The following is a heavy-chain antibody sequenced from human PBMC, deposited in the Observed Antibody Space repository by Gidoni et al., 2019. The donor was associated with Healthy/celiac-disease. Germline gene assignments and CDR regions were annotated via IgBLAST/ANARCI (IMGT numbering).Heavy chain of an antibody. CDR2: FDPEDGET. Sequence: QVQLVQSGAEVKKPGPSVKVSCKVSGYTLTELSMHWVRQAPGKGLEWMGGFDPEDGETIYAQKFQGRVTMTEDTSTDTAYMELSSLRSEDTAVYYCATGGTMIVVVPDAFDIWGQGTMVTVSS. CDR1: GYTLTELS. D-gene: IGHD3-22*01. CDR3: ATGGTMIVVVPDAFDI. J-gene: IGHJ3*02. V-gene: IGHV1-24*01.